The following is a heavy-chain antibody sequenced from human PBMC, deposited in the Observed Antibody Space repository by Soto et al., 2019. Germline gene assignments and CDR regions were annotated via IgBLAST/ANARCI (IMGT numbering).Heavy chain of an antibody. Sequence: ASVKVSCKASGYTFTSYGISWVRQAPGQGLEWMGWISAYNGNTNYAQKLQGRVTMTTDTSTSTAYMELRSLRSDDTAVYYCAREISSPWFGELLYYFYYWGQGTLVTVSS. CDR1: GYTFTSYG. V-gene: IGHV1-18*01. CDR2: ISAYNGNT. CDR3: AREISSPWFGELLYYFYY. D-gene: IGHD3-10*01. J-gene: IGHJ4*02.